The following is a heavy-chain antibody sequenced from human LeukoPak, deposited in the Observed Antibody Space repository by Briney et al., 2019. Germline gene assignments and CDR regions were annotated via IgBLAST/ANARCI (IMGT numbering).Heavy chain of an antibody. J-gene: IGHJ4*02. Sequence: GGSLRLSCAASGFTFSSYAMSWVRQAPGKGLEWVSAISGSGGSTYYADSVKGRFTISRDNSKNTLYLQMNSLRAEATAVYYCAKEALSELNDYGDYGQFDYWGQGTLVTVSS. CDR2: ISGSGGST. CDR3: AKEALSELNDYGDYGQFDY. CDR1: GFTFSSYA. V-gene: IGHV3-23*01. D-gene: IGHD4-17*01.